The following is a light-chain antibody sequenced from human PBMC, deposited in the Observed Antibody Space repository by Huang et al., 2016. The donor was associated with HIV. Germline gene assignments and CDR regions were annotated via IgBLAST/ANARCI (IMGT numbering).Light chain of an antibody. V-gene: IGKV2D-29*02. CDR3: MQSVQSAT. CDR2: EGF. CDR1: QTLLHSDGKTY. J-gene: IGKJ1*01. Sequence: DIVLTQTPLSLSVTPGQPASISCRSNQTLLHSDGKTYLYWYLQTAGQSPQLLIDEGFHRVSGVAARLSGSGSGTDFTLKSSRVEAGDAGTYYCMQSVQSATFGQGTKLEIK.